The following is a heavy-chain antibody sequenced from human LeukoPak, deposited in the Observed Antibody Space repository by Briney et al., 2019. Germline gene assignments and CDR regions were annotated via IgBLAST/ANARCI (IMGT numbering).Heavy chain of an antibody. D-gene: IGHD4-17*01. CDR3: ARGQTAYGDYDNDY. V-gene: IGHV4-34*01. CDR2: INHSGSA. J-gene: IGHJ4*02. CDR1: GGSFSGYY. Sequence: SETLSLTCAVSGGSFSGYYWTWIRQPPGKGLEWIGEINHSGSANYNPSLMSRVTISLDTSKNHFSLNLSSVTAADTAVYYCARGQTAYGDYDNDYWGQGTLVTVSS.